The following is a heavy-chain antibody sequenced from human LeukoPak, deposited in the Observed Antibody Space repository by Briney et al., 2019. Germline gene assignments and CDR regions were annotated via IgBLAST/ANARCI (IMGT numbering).Heavy chain of an antibody. D-gene: IGHD4-23*01. CDR3: ARVPTVTTGVIPDWFDP. CDR1: GYTFTDHY. CDR2: INPNSGGT. Sequence: ASVKVSCKASGYTFTDHYLHWVQQAPGQGLEWMGWINPNSGGTNYAQRFQGRVTMTRDMSIRTAYMELSSLRSDDTAVYYCARVPTVTTGVIPDWFDPWGQGTLVTVSS. V-gene: IGHV1-2*02. J-gene: IGHJ5*02.